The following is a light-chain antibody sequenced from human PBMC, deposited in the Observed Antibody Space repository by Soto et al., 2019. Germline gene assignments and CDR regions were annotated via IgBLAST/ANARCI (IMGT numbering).Light chain of an antibody. CDR3: QSYDSSVSGSKV. V-gene: IGLV1-40*01. CDR1: RAAYD. J-gene: IGLJ1*01. Sequence: QSVLTQPPSVSGAPGQRVTISCTGSRAAYDVHWYQQVLGTAPKLLIYGNNNRPSGVPERFSGSKSGTSASLAITGLQAEYEADYYCQSYDSSVSGSKVFGTGTKLTVL. CDR2: GNN.